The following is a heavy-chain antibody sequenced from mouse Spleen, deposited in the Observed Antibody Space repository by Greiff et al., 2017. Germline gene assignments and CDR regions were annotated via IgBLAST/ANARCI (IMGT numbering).Heavy chain of an antibody. J-gene: IGHJ1*03. V-gene: IGHV1-81*01. CDR3: ARGGNDYDSHWYFDV. D-gene: IGHD2-4*01. CDR2: IYPRSGNT. CDR1: GYTFTSYG. Sequence: QVQLQQSGAELARPGASVKLSCKASGYTFTSYGISWVKQRTGQGLEWIGEIYPRSGNTYYNEKFKGKATLTADKSSSTAYMELRSLTSEDSAVYFCARGGNDYDSHWYFDVWGTGTTVTVSS.